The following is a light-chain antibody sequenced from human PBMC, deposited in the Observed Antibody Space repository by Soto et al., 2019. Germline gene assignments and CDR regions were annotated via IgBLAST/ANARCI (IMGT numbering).Light chain of an antibody. V-gene: IGKV3-11*01. J-gene: IGKJ2*01. CDR3: QQRSNWPPYT. CDR1: QSISTY. Sequence: ENVLTQSPATLSLSPGERATLSCRASQSISTYVAWYQQKPGQAPRLLIYDASTMATGIPDRFSGAGSGTDFTITISSLEPEDFAVYYCQQRSNWPPYTFGQGTKLEI. CDR2: DAS.